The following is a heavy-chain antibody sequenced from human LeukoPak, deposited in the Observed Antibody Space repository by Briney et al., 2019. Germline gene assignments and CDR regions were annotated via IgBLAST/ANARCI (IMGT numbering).Heavy chain of an antibody. CDR2: IYYSGST. D-gene: IGHD1-1*01. V-gene: IGHV4-39*07. CDR1: GGSISSSSYY. J-gene: IGHJ5*02. Sequence: SETLSLTCTVSGGSISSSSYYWGWIRQPPGKGLKWIGSIYYSGSTYYNPSLKSRVTISVDTSKNQFSLKLSSVTAADTAVYYCASGRYGTINNWFDPWGQGTLVTVSS. CDR3: ASGRYGTINNWFDP.